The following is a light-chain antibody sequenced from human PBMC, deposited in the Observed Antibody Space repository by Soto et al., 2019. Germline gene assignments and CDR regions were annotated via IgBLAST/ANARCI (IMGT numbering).Light chain of an antibody. V-gene: IGLV1-44*01. Sequence: QSVLTQPPSVSGTPGQRVIISCSGSTSNIGANPVNWYQQLPGTAPKLLIYEVSHRPSGVSHRFSGSKSGDTASLTIAGLQAEDEADYYCNSYSRGTTLRVFGTGTKVTVL. J-gene: IGLJ1*01. CDR1: TSNIGANP. CDR2: EVS. CDR3: NSYSRGTTLRV.